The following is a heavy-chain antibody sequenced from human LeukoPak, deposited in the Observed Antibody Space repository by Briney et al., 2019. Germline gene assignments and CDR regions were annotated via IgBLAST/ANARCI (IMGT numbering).Heavy chain of an antibody. CDR3: ARGGEGYSSSWYHAFDI. CDR1: GGTFSSYA. Sequence: VASVKVSCKASGGTFSSYAISWVRQALGQGLEWMGGIIPIFGTANYAQKFQGRVTITADESTSTAYMELSSLRSEDTAVYYCARGGEGYSSSWYHAFDIWGQGTMVTVSS. J-gene: IGHJ3*02. CDR2: IIPIFGTA. V-gene: IGHV1-69*13. D-gene: IGHD6-13*01.